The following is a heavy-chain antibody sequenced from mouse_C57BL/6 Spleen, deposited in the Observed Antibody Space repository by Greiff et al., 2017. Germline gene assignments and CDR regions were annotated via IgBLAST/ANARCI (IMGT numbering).Heavy chain of an antibody. D-gene: IGHD1-1*01. V-gene: IGHV1-55*01. Sequence: QVQLQQSGAELVKPGASVKMSCKASGYTFTSYWITWVKQRPGQGLEWIGDIYPGSGSTNYNEKFKSKATLTVDTSSSTAYMQLSSLTSEDSAVYDCAKEVYYGSYWYFDVWGTGTTVTVSS. CDR3: AKEVYYGSYWYFDV. J-gene: IGHJ1*03. CDR1: GYTFTSYW. CDR2: IYPGSGST.